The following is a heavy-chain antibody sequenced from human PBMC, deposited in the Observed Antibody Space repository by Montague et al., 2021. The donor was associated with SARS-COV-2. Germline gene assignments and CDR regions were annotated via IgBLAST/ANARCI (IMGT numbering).Heavy chain of an antibody. CDR2: ISHSGNT. D-gene: IGHD3-22*01. CDR1: GGSISTTNW. Sequence: SETLSLTCSVSGGSISTTNWWSWVRQPPGKGLEWIGEISHSGNTNYNSSVRSRVTISLDESKNQFSLKLSSVTAADTAVYFCARGHLSVSMIVVVFTSASYYFDYWGQGAQVTVSS. V-gene: IGHV4-4*02. CDR3: ARGHLSVSMIVVVFTSASYYFDY. J-gene: IGHJ4*02.